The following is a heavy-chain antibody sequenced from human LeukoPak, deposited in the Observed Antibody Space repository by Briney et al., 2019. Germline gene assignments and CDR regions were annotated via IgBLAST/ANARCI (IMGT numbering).Heavy chain of an antibody. Sequence: GASVTVSFKASGYTFTIYGISWVRQAPGQGLEWMGWISAYNGNTNYAQKLQGRVTMTTDTSTSTAYMELRSLRSDDTAVYYCARDRDIVVVPAAVWFDPWGQGTLVTVSS. D-gene: IGHD2-2*01. CDR2: ISAYNGNT. CDR1: GYTFTIYG. J-gene: IGHJ5*02. V-gene: IGHV1-18*01. CDR3: ARDRDIVVVPAAVWFDP.